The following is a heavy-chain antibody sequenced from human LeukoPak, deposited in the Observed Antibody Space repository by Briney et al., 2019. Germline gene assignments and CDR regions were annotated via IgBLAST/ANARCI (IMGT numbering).Heavy chain of an antibody. CDR2: IWSDGSHE. D-gene: IGHD1-26*01. J-gene: IGHJ4*02. CDR1: GFTFSTYG. Sequence: PGGSLRLSCAASGFTFSTYGMHWVRQAPGRGLEWVAVIWSDGSHEKYADSVKGRFTISRDNFKNMLYLQMISLRAEDTAVYYCARDGEGSSYLDYWGQGTLVTVSS. V-gene: IGHV3-33*01. CDR3: ARDGEGSSYLDY.